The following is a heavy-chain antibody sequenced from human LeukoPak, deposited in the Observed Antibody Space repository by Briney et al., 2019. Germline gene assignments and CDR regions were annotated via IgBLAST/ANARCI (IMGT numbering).Heavy chain of an antibody. J-gene: IGHJ4*02. Sequence: SVKVSCKASGGTFSSYAISWVQQAPGQGLEWMGGIIPIFGTANYAQKFQGRVTITADESTSTAYMELSSLRSEDTAVYYCAREMSIAAAGTRGLFDYWGQGTLVTVSS. CDR2: IIPIFGTA. CDR3: AREMSIAAAGTRGLFDY. D-gene: IGHD6-13*01. CDR1: GGTFSSYA. V-gene: IGHV1-69*01.